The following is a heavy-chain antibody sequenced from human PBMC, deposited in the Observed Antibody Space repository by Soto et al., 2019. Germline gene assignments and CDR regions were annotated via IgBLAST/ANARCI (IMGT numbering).Heavy chain of an antibody. D-gene: IGHD3-22*01. CDR3: ARQIYDSDTGPNFQYYFDS. V-gene: IGHV5-10-1*01. CDR2: IDPSDSQT. J-gene: IGHJ4*02. Sequence: PGASLKISCKGSGYSFAGYWITWVRQKPGKGLERMGRIDPSDSQTYYSPSFRGHATISATKSITTVFLQWSSLRASDTAMYYCARQIYDSDTGPNFQYYFDSWGQGTPVTVSS. CDR1: GYSFAGYW.